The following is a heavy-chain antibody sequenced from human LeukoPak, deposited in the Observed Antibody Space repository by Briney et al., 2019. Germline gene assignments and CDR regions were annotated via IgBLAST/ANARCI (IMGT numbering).Heavy chain of an antibody. V-gene: IGHV3-30*01. Sequence: GGSLRLSCAASGFTFSSYAMHWVRQAPGKGLEWVAVISYDGSNKYYADSVKGRFTISRDNSKNTLYLQMNSLRAEDTAVYYCARVEADLYDSSGCIDYWGQGTLVTVSS. J-gene: IGHJ4*02. CDR2: ISYDGSNK. CDR3: ARVEADLYDSSGCIDY. D-gene: IGHD3-22*01. CDR1: GFTFSSYA.